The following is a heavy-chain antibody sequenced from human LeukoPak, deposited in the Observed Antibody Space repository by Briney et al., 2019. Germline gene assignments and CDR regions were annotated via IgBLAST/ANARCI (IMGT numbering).Heavy chain of an antibody. J-gene: IGHJ4*02. CDR2: ISGSSNYI. D-gene: IGHD6-19*01. CDR1: GFTFSSYT. V-gene: IGHV3-21*01. CDR3: ARGYSGAYDY. Sequence: GGSLRLSCAASGFTFSSYTMNWVRQAPGKGLEWVSSISGSSNYIYYADSVKGRFTISRDNAKNSIYLQMSNLRAEDTAVYYCARGYSGAYDYWGQGTLVTVSS.